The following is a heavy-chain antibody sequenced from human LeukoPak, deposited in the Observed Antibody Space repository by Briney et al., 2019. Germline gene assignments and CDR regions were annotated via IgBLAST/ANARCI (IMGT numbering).Heavy chain of an antibody. V-gene: IGHV4-34*01. CDR3: ARGLRYFDWFLSPV. D-gene: IGHD3-9*01. Sequence: PSETLSLTCAVYGGSFSGYYWSWLRQPPGEGLEWIGEINHSGSTDYNPSLKSRVTISVDTSKNQFSLKLSSVTAADTAVYYCARGLRYFDWFLSPVWGQGTLVTVSS. CDR2: INHSGST. J-gene: IGHJ4*02. CDR1: GGSFSGYY.